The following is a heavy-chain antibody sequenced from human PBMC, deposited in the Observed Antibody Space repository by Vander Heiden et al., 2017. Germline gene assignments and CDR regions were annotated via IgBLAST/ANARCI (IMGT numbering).Heavy chain of an antibody. D-gene: IGHD3-22*01. CDR3: ARGDHYDSSGYYGY. J-gene: IGHJ4*02. Sequence: EVQLVESGGGLVQPGGSPRLSCAASGFTFSSYWMSWVRQAPGKGLEWVANIKQDGSEKYYVDSVKGRFTISRDNAKNSLYLQMNSLRAEDTAVYYCARGDHYDSSGYYGYWGQGTLVTVSS. V-gene: IGHV3-7*01. CDR1: GFTFSSYW. CDR2: IKQDGSEK.